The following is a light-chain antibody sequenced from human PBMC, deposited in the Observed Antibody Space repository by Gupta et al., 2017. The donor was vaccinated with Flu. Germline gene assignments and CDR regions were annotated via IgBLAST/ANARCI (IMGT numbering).Light chain of an antibody. V-gene: IGLV2-11*01. CDR3: CSYAGSYTLV. J-gene: IGLJ3*02. CDR2: DVI. Sequence: SVNISCTGTSNDVGNYNYVSWYHLHPGKAPKLMIYDVIRRPSGVPDRFSGSKSGNTASLTISALQADDEGDYYCCSYAGSYTLVFGGGTKVTVL. CDR1: SNDVGNYNY.